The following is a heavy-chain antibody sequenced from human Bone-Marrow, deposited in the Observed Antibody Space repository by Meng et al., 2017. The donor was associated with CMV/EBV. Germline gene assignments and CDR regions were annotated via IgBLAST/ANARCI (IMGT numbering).Heavy chain of an antibody. D-gene: IGHD3-22*01. J-gene: IGHJ5*02. V-gene: IGHV1-18*01. CDR3: ARWTNYFDSSGLEYNWFDP. CDR2: ISAYNDNT. Sequence: FSTYGISWVRQAPGQGLEWMGWISAYNDNTNYAQKLQGRVTMTTDTSTSTAYMELRSLRSDDTAVYYCARWTNYFDSSGLEYNWFDPWGQGTLVTVSS. CDR1: FSTYG.